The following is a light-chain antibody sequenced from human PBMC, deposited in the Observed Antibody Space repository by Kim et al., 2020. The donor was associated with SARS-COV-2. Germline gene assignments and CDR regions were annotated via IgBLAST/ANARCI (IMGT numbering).Light chain of an antibody. CDR2: GAS. Sequence: EIVMTQPPATLSASRGDTVTLSCRASKSIGFSLAWYQQKTGQAPRLLIFGASSRATGVPARFSGSGSGTEFSLSISGLESEDFAVYYCQQNDDWPPLTFGGGTKVDIK. CDR3: QQNDDWPPLT. V-gene: IGKV3-15*01. CDR1: KSIGFS. J-gene: IGKJ4*01.